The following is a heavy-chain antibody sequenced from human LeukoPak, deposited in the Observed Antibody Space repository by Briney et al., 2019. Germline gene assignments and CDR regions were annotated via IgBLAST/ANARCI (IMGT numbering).Heavy chain of an antibody. V-gene: IGHV4-4*02. CDR3: ARQGAYIIDY. D-gene: IGHD3-10*01. Sequence: PSGTLSLTCADSGGSVGSIYWWSWVRQPPGKGLEWIGEIFDVGRTNYNPSLKSRVTISVDKSKNQFSLKLTSVTAADTAVYYCARQGAYIIDYWGQGTTVTVSS. J-gene: IGHJ4*01. CDR1: GGSVGSIYW. CDR2: IFDVGRT.